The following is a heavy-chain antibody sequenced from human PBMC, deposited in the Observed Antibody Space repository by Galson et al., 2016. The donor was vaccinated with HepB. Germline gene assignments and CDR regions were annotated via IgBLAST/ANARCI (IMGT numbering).Heavy chain of an antibody. D-gene: IGHD1-1*01. V-gene: IGHV3-23*01. CDR2: ISGTGGST. CDR3: AKGKSRLTTSGMDV. J-gene: IGHJ6*02. Sequence: SLRLSCAASKFTFSSYAMSWVRQAPGKGLEWVSAISGTGGSTYYADSVKGRFTISRDNSKNTLYLQMNSLRVEDTAVYYCAKGKSRLTTSGMDVWGQGTTVTVSS. CDR1: KFTFSSYA.